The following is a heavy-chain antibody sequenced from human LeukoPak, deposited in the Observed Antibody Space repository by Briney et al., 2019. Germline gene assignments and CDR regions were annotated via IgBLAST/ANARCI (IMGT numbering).Heavy chain of an antibody. CDR3: ARGNVGGGYYYYFDY. J-gene: IGHJ4*02. D-gene: IGHD3-3*01. CDR1: GGSFSGYY. V-gene: IGHV4-34*01. Sequence: SETLSLTCAVYGGSFSGYYWSWIRQPPGKGLEWIGEINHSGSTNYNPSLKSRVTISVDTSKNQFSLKLSSVTAADTAVYYCARGNVGGGYYYYFDYWGQGTWSPSPQ. CDR2: INHSGST.